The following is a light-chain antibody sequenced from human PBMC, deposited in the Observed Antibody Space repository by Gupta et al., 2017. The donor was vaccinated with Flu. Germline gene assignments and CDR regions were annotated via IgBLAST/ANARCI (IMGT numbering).Light chain of an antibody. J-gene: IGLJ3*02. CDR3: ASWDNRLSATV. CDR2: ETN. CDR1: SSNIGNNN. V-gene: IGLV1-51*02. Sequence: QSVLTQPPSVSAAPGQKVTISCSGSSSNIGNNNVSWYQQFPGTAPKLLIYETNRRPSGIPDRFSGSKSGTSATLGITGLQTGDEADYYCASWDNRLSATVFGGGTKVTVL.